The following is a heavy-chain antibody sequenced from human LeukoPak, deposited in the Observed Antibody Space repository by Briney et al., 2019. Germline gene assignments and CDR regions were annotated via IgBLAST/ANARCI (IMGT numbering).Heavy chain of an antibody. CDR1: GDSISSSSYY. V-gene: IGHV4-39*01. CDR3: ARHFGSMVRGFDY. J-gene: IGHJ4*02. CDR2: IHYIGST. D-gene: IGHD3-10*01. Sequence: PSETLSLTCTVSGDSISSSSYYWGWIRQPPGKGLEWMGSIHYIGSTYYNPSLKSRVTISVDTSKNQFSLKLTSVTAADTAAYYCARHFGSMVRGFDYWGQGVLVTVSS.